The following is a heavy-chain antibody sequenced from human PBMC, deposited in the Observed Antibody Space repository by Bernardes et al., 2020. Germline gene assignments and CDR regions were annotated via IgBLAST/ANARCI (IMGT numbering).Heavy chain of an antibody. Sequence: RGSLRLSCAASGFTFSSFWISWVRQAPGKWREWVANIKQEGSEKYYVDSVKGRFTIYRDNAKNSLYLQMNSLRAEDTAVYYCARDRRTIGYYYYYYGMDVWGQGTTVTVSS. V-gene: IGHV3-7*01. CDR3: ARDRRTIGYYYYYYGMDV. CDR2: IKQEGSEK. D-gene: IGHD3-3*01. J-gene: IGHJ6*02. CDR1: GFTFSSFW.